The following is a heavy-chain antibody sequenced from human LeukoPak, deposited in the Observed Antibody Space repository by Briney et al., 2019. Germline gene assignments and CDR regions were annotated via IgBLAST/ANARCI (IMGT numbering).Heavy chain of an antibody. CDR3: ARHRDYYGSGSYLAFDI. V-gene: IGHV1-2*02. CDR2: INPNSGGT. J-gene: IGHJ3*02. D-gene: IGHD3-10*01. Sequence: GASVKVSCKASGYTFTGYYMHWVRQAPGQGLEWMGWINPNSGGTNYAQKFQGRVTMTRDTSISTAYMELSRLRSDDTAVYYCARHRDYYGSGSYLAFDIWGQGTMVTVSS. CDR1: GYTFTGYY.